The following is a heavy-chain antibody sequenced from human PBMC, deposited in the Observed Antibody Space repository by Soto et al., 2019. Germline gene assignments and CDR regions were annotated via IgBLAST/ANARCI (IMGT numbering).Heavy chain of an antibody. CDR2: VTNTGGIT. D-gene: IGHD2-15*01. CDR3: AKIYRSCTYSNCYSRSPPDS. Sequence: EVQLLESGGGLVQPGGSLRLSCVASGFTFTSYAMTWVRQLPGKGLEWVSSVTNTGGITHYANSVKGRFTISRDNSKNTVYLQMNSLRAEDTAIYYCAKIYRSCTYSNCYSRSPPDSGGQGTLVTVSA. V-gene: IGHV3-23*01. CDR1: GFTFTSYA. J-gene: IGHJ5*01.